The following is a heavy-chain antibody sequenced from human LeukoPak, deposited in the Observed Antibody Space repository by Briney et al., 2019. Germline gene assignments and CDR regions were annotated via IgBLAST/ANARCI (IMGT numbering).Heavy chain of an antibody. J-gene: IGHJ4*02. Sequence: RTGGSLRLSCAASGFTFSSYEMNWVRQAPGKGLERVSYISSSGSTIYYADSVKGRFTISRDNAKNSLYLQMNSLRAEDTAVYYCARDGGGGDYDSSGHQGYWGQGTLVTVSS. D-gene: IGHD3-22*01. CDR1: GFTFSSYE. V-gene: IGHV3-48*03. CDR3: ARDGGGGDYDSSGHQGY. CDR2: ISSSGSTI.